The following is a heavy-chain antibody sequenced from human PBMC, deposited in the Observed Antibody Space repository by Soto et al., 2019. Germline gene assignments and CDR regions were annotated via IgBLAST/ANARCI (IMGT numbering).Heavy chain of an antibody. CDR3: AKDRNRGISFLFDY. J-gene: IGHJ4*02. CDR2: MSYDGSNE. CDR1: GFTLTSYG. D-gene: IGHD3-10*01. V-gene: IGHV3-30*18. Sequence: QVQLVESRGGVVQPGRSLRLSCAASGFTLTSYGMHWVRQAPGKGLEWVAVMSYDGSNEYYADSVKGRFTISRDNSKNTLYLQMNSLRAEDTAVYYCAKDRNRGISFLFDYWGQGTLVTVSS.